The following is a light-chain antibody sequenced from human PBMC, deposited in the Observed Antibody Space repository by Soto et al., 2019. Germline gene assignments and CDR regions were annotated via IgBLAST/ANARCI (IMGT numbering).Light chain of an antibody. V-gene: IGLV2-14*03. CDR1: SSDVGAYDY. CDR2: EVS. Sequence: QSALTHAASVSSSPRQSITITCTETSSDVGAYDYVSWYQQHPDKAPKLMIYEVSNRPSGVSNRFSGSKSVNTATLTISGLQADDEADYYCSSYTSSSTRVFGTGTKVTVL. CDR3: SSYTSSSTRV. J-gene: IGLJ1*01.